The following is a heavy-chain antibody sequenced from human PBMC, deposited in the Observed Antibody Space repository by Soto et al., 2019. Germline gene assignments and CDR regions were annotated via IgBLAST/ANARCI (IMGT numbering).Heavy chain of an antibody. CDR2: ISGSGGSA. CDR3: AKDLSSSWHYFDY. Sequence: ESGGGLVQPGGSLRLSCAASGFTFSTYAMSWVRQAPGKGLEWVSIISGSGGSAQYADSVKGRFTISRDSSKNTLYLQMNGLRAEDTAVYYCAKDLSSSWHYFDYWGQGTLVTVSS. J-gene: IGHJ4*02. V-gene: IGHV3-23*01. CDR1: GFTFSTYA. D-gene: IGHD6-13*01.